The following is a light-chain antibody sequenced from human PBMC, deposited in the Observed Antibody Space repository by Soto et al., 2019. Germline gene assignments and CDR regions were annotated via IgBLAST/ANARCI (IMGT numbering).Light chain of an antibody. J-gene: IGKJ2*03. CDR2: ATS. CDR1: QSINGN. V-gene: IGKV3-15*01. Sequence: EIVMTQSPVTLSVSPGEIATLSCRASQSINGNLAWYQRKPGQAPRLLMYATSVRATGIPARFSGSGSGTEHTLTLRSLQSENFAVFYCQQYNNWYSFGQGTKLEIK. CDR3: QQYNNWYS.